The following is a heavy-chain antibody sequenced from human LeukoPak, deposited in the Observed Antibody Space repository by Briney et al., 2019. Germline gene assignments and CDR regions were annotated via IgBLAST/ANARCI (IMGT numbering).Heavy chain of an antibody. V-gene: IGHV4-59*01. J-gene: IGHJ5*02. D-gene: IGHD4/OR15-4a*01. CDR3: ATRLFNGWFAP. CDR1: GASISSYY. Sequence: SETLSLTCTVSGASISSYYWSWIRQSPGKGLEWIGYIYYTGSTNYNPSLKSRVTISVDTSKDQFSLKLSSVTAADTAVYYCATRLFNGWFAPWGQGTLVTVSS. CDR2: IYYTGST.